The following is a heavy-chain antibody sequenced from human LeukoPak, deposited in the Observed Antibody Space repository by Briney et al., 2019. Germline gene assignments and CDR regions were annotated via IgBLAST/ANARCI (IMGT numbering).Heavy chain of an antibody. D-gene: IGHD3-22*01. V-gene: IGHV7-4-1*02. CDR3: ARDGGTDYYDSSGYSSHFDY. Sequence: GASVKVSCKASGYSFTTYAMNWVRQAPGQGLEWMGWINTNTGNPTYAQGFTGRFVFSLDTSVSTAYLQISSLKAEDTAMYYCARDGGTDYYDSSGYSSHFDYWGQGTLVTASS. J-gene: IGHJ4*02. CDR1: GYSFTTYA. CDR2: INTNTGNP.